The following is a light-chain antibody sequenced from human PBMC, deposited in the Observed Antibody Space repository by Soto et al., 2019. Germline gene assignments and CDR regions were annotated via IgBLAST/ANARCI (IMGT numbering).Light chain of an antibody. V-gene: IGKV3-15*01. CDR2: GAS. J-gene: IGKJ2*01. Sequence: EIVMTQSPDTLSVSPGERATLSCRASLSVSTNLAWYQQKPGQAPRLLIYGASTRATGIPARFSGSGSGTEFTLTISSLQSEDFAVYHCQQYNNWPYTFGQGTKLEIK. CDR1: LSVSTN. CDR3: QQYNNWPYT.